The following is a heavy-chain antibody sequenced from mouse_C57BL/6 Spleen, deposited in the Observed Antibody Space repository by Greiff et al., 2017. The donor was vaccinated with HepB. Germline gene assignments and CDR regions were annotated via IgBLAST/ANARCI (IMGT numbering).Heavy chain of an antibody. J-gene: IGHJ2*01. D-gene: IGHD2-4*01. CDR3: ARDDYDVYFDY. CDR1: GFTFSSYA. CDR2: ISDGGSYT. V-gene: IGHV5-4*01. Sequence: EVMLVESGGGLVKPGGSLKLSCAASGFTFSSYAMSWVRQTPEKRLEWVATISDGGSYTYYPDNVKGRFTISRDNAKNNLYLQMSHLKSEDTAMYYCARDDYDVYFDYWGQGTTLTVSS.